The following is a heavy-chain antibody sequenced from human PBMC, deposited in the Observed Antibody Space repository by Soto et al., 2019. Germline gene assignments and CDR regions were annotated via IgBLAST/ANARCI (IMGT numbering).Heavy chain of an antibody. CDR2: INPSGGST. V-gene: IGHV1-46*01. Sequence: GASVKVSCKASGYTFTSYYMHWVRQAPGQGLEWMGIINPSGGSTSYAQKFQGRVTMTRDTSTSTVYMELSSLRSEDTAVYYCAREWLRRDGYYGMDVWGQGTTVTVS. CDR1: GYTFTSYY. J-gene: IGHJ6*02. CDR3: AREWLRRDGYYGMDV. D-gene: IGHD5-12*01.